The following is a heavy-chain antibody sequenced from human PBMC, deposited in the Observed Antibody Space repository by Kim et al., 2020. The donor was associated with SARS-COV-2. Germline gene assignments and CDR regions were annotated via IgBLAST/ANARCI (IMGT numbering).Heavy chain of an antibody. D-gene: IGHD6-19*01. V-gene: IGHV3-48*03. CDR3: ALTFYSSCND. CDR1: GFTFSSYE. J-gene: IGHJ4*02. CDR2: INSPGTTI. Sequence: GGSLRLSCAASGFTFSSYEMNWVRQAPGKGLEWLSYINSPGTTIYYADSVKGRFTISRDNAKNSLYLQMNSLRAEDTAVYYCALTFYSSCNDWGQGTLVT.